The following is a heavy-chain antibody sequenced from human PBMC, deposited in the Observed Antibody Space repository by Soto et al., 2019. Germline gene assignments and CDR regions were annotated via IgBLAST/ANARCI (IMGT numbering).Heavy chain of an antibody. J-gene: IGHJ5*02. V-gene: IGHV1-8*01. CDR1: GYTFTSYD. CDR2: MNPNSGNT. CDR3: AREQQVRGFDT. D-gene: IGHD6-13*01. Sequence: QVQLVQSGAEVKKPGASVKVSCKASGYTFTSYDINWVRQATGQGLEWMGWMNPNSGNTGYAQKLQGRVTMTRNTSISTAYMELSSLTSEDTTVYYCAREQQVRGFDTWGQGTLVNVSS.